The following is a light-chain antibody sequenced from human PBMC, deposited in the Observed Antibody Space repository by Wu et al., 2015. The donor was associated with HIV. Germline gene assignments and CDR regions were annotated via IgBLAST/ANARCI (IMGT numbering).Light chain of an antibody. CDR2: KAS. CDR3: QQYSSSPFT. J-gene: IGKJ2*01. Sequence: DIQMTQSPSTLSASVGDRVSITCRASQSVSIWLAWYQQKPGKAPRLLIYKASKLETGVPLRFSGTGSGTEFTLTITSLQPDDFATYSCQQYSSSPFTFGPGTNLEI. V-gene: IGKV1-5*03. CDR1: QSVSIW.